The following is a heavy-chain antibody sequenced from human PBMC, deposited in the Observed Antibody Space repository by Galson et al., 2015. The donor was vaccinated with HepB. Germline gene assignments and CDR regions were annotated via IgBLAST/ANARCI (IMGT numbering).Heavy chain of an antibody. CDR2: ISWNSGTI. D-gene: IGHD3-22*01. J-gene: IGHJ3*02. V-gene: IGHV3-9*01. Sequence: SLRLSCAATGFRFGGYGMHWVRQGPGKGLEWVSHISWNSGTIAYADPVEGRFTISRDNAKNYLYLQMNSLRTEDTALYFCAKNKFESSGSSDAFDIWGQGTMVTVSS. CDR3: AKNKFESSGSSDAFDI. CDR1: GFRFGGYG.